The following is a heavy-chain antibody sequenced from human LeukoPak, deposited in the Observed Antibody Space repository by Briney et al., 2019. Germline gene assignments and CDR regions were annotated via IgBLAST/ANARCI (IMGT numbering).Heavy chain of an antibody. CDR1: GGSFSGYY. CDR2: INHSGST. V-gene: IGHV4-34*01. Sequence: SETLSLTCAVYGGSFSGYYWNWIRQPPGKGLEWIGEINHSGSTNYNPSLKSRVTISVDTSKNQFSLKLSSVTAADTAVYYCAREVSLQNRASIVGASFNWFDPWGQGTLVTVSS. D-gene: IGHD1-26*01. J-gene: IGHJ5*02. CDR3: AREVSLQNRASIVGASFNWFDP.